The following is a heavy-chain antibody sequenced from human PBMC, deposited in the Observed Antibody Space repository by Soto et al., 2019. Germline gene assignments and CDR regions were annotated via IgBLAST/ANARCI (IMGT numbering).Heavy chain of an antibody. CDR2: ITYDGANG. V-gene: IGHV3-30*09. CDR1: GFIFRSYA. D-gene: IGHD6-25*01. Sequence: GGSLRLSCLASGFIFRSYAMHWVRQAPGKGLEWVAVITYDGANGYYADSVRGRFAISRDNSKSTLFLQMNSLTPEDTAVYYCAGGFSASYPDFDSWGPGTLVTVSS. CDR3: AGGFSASYPDFDS. J-gene: IGHJ4*02.